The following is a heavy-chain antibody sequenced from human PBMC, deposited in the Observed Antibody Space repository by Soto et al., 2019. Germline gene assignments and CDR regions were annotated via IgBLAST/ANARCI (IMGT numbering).Heavy chain of an antibody. D-gene: IGHD2-15*01. CDR3: ALGYCSGGSCYSTFHFDY. J-gene: IGHJ4*02. CDR1: GGTFSSYA. V-gene: IGHV1-69*13. CDR2: IIPIFGTA. Sequence: ASVKVSCKASGGTFSSYAISWVRQAPGQGLEWMGGIIPIFGTANYAQKFQGRVTITADESTSTAYMELSSLRSEDTAVYYCALGYCSGGSCYSTFHFDYWGQGTLVTGSS.